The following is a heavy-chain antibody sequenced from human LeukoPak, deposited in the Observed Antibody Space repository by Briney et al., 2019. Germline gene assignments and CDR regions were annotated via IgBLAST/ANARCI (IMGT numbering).Heavy chain of an antibody. J-gene: IGHJ3*02. CDR2: IYSGGIT. CDR3: ARDGPGRYSSSWHGGAFDI. V-gene: IGHV3-53*01. D-gene: IGHD6-13*01. CDR1: GFTVSSSY. Sequence: GGSLRLSCAASGFTVSSSYVSRVRQAPGKGLEWVSVIYSGGITYYADSVKGRFTFSRDNSKNTLYLQMNSLRVGDTAVYYCARDGPGRYSSSWHGGAFDIRGQGTMVTVSS.